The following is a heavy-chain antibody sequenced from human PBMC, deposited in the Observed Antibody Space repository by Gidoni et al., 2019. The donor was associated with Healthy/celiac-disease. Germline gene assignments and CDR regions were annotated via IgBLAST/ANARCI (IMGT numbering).Heavy chain of an antibody. CDR3: ARTSTGYSGYDLRDPGAQYYFDY. V-gene: IGHV4-39*01. D-gene: IGHD5-12*01. CDR2: IYYSGST. Sequence: QLQLQESGPGLVKPSETLSLTCTVSGGSISSSSYYWGWIRQPPGKGREWIGSIYYSGSTYYNPSLKSRVTISVDTSKNQFSLKLSSVTAADTAVYYCARTSTGYSGYDLRDPGAQYYFDYWGQGTLVTVSS. J-gene: IGHJ4*02. CDR1: GGSISSSSYY.